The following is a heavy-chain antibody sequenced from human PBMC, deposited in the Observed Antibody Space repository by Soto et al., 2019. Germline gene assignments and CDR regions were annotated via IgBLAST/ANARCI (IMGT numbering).Heavy chain of an antibody. CDR2: IYWDDDK. CDR1: GFSLSTSGVG. V-gene: IGHV2-5*02. CDR3: ADRRRGSDFDY. Sequence: QITLKESGPTLVKPTQTLTLTCTFSGFSLSTSGVGVGWIRQPPGKALEWLALIYWDDDKRYSPSLQSRLTSNNDTGKHQLVLTLTSMDPVDAATCLSADRRRGSDFDYWGQGTLVTVSS. J-gene: IGHJ4*02. D-gene: IGHD6-25*01.